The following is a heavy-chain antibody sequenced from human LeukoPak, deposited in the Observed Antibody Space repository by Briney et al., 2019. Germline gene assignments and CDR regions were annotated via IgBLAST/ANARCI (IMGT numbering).Heavy chain of an antibody. CDR3: AYTRGATTRAIYYGMDV. Sequence: PGGSLRLSCAASGFTVSSNYMSWVRQAPGKGLEWVSAISGSGGSTYYADSVKGRFTISRDNSKNTLYLQMNSLRAEDTAIYYCAYTRGATTRAIYYGMDVWGQGTTVTVSS. CDR2: ISGSGGST. J-gene: IGHJ6*02. D-gene: IGHD5-24*01. V-gene: IGHV3-23*01. CDR1: GFTVSSNY.